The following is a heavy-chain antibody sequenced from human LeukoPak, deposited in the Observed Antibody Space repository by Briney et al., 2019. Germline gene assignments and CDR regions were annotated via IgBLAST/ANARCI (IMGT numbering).Heavy chain of an antibody. CDR2: IYHTGST. Sequence: SETLSLTCTVSGYSISSGYYWGWIRQPPGKGPEWIGYIYHTGSTTYNPSFKSRLTISLDTSKNQFSLNLNSVTAADTAMYYCVGDYGSGSYRFDFWGQGTLVTVSS. V-gene: IGHV4-38-2*02. CDR1: GYSISSGYY. CDR3: VGDYGSGSYRFDF. D-gene: IGHD3-10*01. J-gene: IGHJ4*02.